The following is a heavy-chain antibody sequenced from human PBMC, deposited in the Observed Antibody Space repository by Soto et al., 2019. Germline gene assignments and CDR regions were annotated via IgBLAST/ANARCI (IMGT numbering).Heavy chain of an antibody. J-gene: IGHJ5*01. CDR1: GYTFTKYD. V-gene: IGHV1-8*01. CDR2: MNPTSGNT. D-gene: IGHD3-16*01. Sequence: QVQLVQSGAEVKTPGASVKVSCKASGYTFTKYDMNWVRQAPGQGLEWMGWMNPTSGNTGYAQNFQGRLTMTWDTAMGIAHLKLSSTRNEYTAVYYWAISDGHTFNGLASWGQGTLVTVSA. CDR3: AISDGHTFNGLAS.